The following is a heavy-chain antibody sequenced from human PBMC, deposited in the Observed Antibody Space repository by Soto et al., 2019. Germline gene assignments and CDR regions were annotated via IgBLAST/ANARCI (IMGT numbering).Heavy chain of an antibody. CDR3: AKDGRESDSWHLHY. J-gene: IGHJ4*02. CDR1: GFTLSNSG. CDR2: ISPDENAK. V-gene: IGHV3-30*18. D-gene: IGHD6-13*01. Sequence: QVQLVESGGGVVQPGRSLRLSCVASGFTLSNSGMHWVRQAPGKGLEWVAVISPDENAKYYADSVKGRFTLSRDNSKNTLYVQMNSLRADDTAVYYCAKDGRESDSWHLHYWGQGTLVTVSS.